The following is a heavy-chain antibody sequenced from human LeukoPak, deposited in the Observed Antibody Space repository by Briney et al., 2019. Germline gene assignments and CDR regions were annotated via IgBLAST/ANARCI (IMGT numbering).Heavy chain of an antibody. CDR1: GFTFSSYS. D-gene: IGHD5-18*01. V-gene: IGHV3-21*04. Sequence: AGGSLRLSCAASGFTFSSYSMNWVRQAPGKGLEWVSSISSSSSYIYYADSVKGRFTISRDNSKNTLYLQMNSLRAEDTAVYYCAKDRGRELWFPEGYMDVWGKGTTVTVSS. CDR3: AKDRGRELWFPEGYMDV. J-gene: IGHJ6*03. CDR2: ISSSSSYI.